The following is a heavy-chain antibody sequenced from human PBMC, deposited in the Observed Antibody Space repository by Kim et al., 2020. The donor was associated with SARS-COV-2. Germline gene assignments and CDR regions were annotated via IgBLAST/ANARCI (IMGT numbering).Heavy chain of an antibody. Sequence: SVKSRFTISRVKSTNTLYLPMSSLRAEDTAVYYCAKSGNYIAAAGFDYWGQGTLVTVSS. J-gene: IGHJ4*02. CDR3: AKSGNYIAAAGFDY. V-gene: IGHV3-23*01. D-gene: IGHD6-13*01.